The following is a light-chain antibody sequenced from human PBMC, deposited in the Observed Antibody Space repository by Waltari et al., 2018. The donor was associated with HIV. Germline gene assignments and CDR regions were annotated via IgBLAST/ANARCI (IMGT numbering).Light chain of an antibody. CDR3: SSYTSSSPYA. CDR2: DVS. V-gene: IGLV2-14*03. J-gene: IGLJ1*01. Sequence: SSDVGGYNYVSWYQQHPGKAPKLMIYDVSNRPSGVSNRFSGSKSGNTASLTISGLQAEDEADYYCSSYTSSSPYAFGTGTKVTVL. CDR1: SSDVGGYNY.